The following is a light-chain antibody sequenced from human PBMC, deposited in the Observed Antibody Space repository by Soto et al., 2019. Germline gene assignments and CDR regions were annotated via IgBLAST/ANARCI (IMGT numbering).Light chain of an antibody. J-gene: IGKJ1*01. CDR3: QQTYKTPLT. CDR2: DAS. V-gene: IGKV1-39*01. Sequence: DTQMNQSPSSLSASVGDSIAITCRASQSISSYLNWYQQKPGKAPKFLIYDASTLESGVPSRFSGSGSGTDFTLTISVLQPEDSATYYCQQTYKTPLTFGQGTKVDIK. CDR1: QSISSY.